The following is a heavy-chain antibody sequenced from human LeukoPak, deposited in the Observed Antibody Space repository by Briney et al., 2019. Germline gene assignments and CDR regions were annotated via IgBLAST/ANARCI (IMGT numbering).Heavy chain of an antibody. Sequence: GGSLRLSCAASGFTFSSYAMSWVRQAPGKGLEWVSVIYSGGSTYYADSVKGRFTISRDNSKNTLYLQMNSLRAEDTAVYYCAREVRPNYYYGSGSYYKDYWGQGTLVTVSS. J-gene: IGHJ4*02. V-gene: IGHV3-66*01. CDR1: GFTFSSYA. CDR2: IYSGGST. CDR3: AREVRPNYYYGSGSYYKDY. D-gene: IGHD3-10*01.